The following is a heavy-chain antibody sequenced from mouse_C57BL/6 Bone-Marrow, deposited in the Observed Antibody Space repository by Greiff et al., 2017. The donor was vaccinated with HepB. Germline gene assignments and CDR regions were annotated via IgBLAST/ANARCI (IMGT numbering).Heavy chain of an antibody. CDR3: ARGSFIYYEYYWYFDV. CDR1: GYTFTSYW. Sequence: QVQLQQPGAELVKPGASVKLSCKASGYTFTSYWMQWVKQRPGQGLEWIGEIDPSDSYTNYNQKFKGKATLTVDTSSSTAYMQRSSLTSEDSAVYYCARGSFIYYEYYWYFDVWGTGTTVTVSS. CDR2: IDPSDSYT. J-gene: IGHJ1*03. D-gene: IGHD2-4*01. V-gene: IGHV1-50*01.